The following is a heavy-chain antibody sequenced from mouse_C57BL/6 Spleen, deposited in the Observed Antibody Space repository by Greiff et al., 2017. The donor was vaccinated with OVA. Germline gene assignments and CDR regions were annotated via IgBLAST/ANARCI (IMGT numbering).Heavy chain of an antibody. V-gene: IGHV1-26*01. CDR3: ARKRPYYGRSVY. CDR2: INPNNGGT. Sequence: EVQLQQSGPELVKPGASVKISCQASGYTFTDYYMNWVKQSHGQSLAWIGDINPNNGGTSYNQKFKGKATLTVDKSSSTAYMELRSLTSEDSAVYYCARKRPYYGRSVYWGKGTTLTVSS. D-gene: IGHD1-1*01. CDR1: GYTFTDYY. J-gene: IGHJ2*01.